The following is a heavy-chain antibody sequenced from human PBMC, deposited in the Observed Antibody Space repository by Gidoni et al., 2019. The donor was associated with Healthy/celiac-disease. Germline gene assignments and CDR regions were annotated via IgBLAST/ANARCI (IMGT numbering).Heavy chain of an antibody. J-gene: IGHJ5*02. CDR3: ASQYCSSTSCYSWFDP. V-gene: IGHV4-34*01. D-gene: IGHD2-2*02. Sequence: QVQLQQWGAGLLQPSETLSLTCAVYGGSFSGYYWSWIRQPPGKGLEWIGEINHSGSTNYNPSLKSRVTISVDTSKNQFSLKLSSVTAADTAVYYCASQYCSSTSCYSWFDPWGQGTLVTVSS. CDR2: INHSGST. CDR1: GGSFSGYY.